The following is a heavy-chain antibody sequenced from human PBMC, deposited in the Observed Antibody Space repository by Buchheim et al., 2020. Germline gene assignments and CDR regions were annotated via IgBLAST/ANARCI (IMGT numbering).Heavy chain of an antibody. CDR2: IDFSGTTI. J-gene: IGHJ4*02. Sequence: QVQLVESGGGLVKPGGSLRLSCAASGFNFGDYYMNWIRQVPGKGLEWLSYIDFSGTTIKYADSVKGRFSISRDNAKNSLYLQMNSLRVEDTAVYYCARDGVAEGLYFDYWGQGTL. D-gene: IGHD2-15*01. V-gene: IGHV3-11*04. CDR1: GFNFGDYY. CDR3: ARDGVAEGLYFDY.